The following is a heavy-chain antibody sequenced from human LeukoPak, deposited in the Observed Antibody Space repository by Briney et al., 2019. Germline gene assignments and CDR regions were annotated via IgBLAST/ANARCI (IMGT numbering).Heavy chain of an antibody. CDR3: AKDQVYCSGGSCYRPPPGAFDI. V-gene: IGHV3-30*18. CDR2: ISYDGSNK. Sequence: PGGTLRLSCAASGFTFSSYGMHWVRQAPGKGLEWVAVISYDGSNKYYADSVKGRFTISRDNSKNTLYLQMNSLRAEDTAVYYCAKDQVYCSGGSCYRPPPGAFDIWGQGTMVTVSS. D-gene: IGHD2-15*01. CDR1: GFTFSSYG. J-gene: IGHJ3*02.